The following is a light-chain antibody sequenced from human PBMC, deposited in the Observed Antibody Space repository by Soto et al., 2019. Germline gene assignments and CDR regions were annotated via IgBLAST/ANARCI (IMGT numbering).Light chain of an antibody. V-gene: IGLV1-44*01. CDR2: SNN. J-gene: IGLJ1*01. Sequence: QSALTQPPSASGTPGQRVTISCPGSSSNVGSNTVHWYQQLPGTAPKLLIYSNNQRPSGVPDRFSGSKSGTSASLAISGLQSEDEADYYCSSYTDRKSLVFGTGTKVTVL. CDR1: SSNVGSNT. CDR3: SSYTDRKSLV.